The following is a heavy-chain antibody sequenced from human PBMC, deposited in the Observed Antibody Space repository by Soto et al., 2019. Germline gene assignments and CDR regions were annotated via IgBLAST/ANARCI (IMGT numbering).Heavy chain of an antibody. CDR3: VHRSSISLFDY. CDR2: IDWDDDK. V-gene: IGHV2-70*12. J-gene: IGHJ4*02. Sequence: SGPTLVNPTQTLTLTCTFSGFSLSTSGMCVSWIRQPPGKALEWLARIDWDDDKYYSPSLKTRLTITKDTSKNQVVLTMANMDPVDTATYYCVHRSSISLFDYWGQGALVTVSS. CDR1: GFSLSTSGMC. D-gene: IGHD3-3*02.